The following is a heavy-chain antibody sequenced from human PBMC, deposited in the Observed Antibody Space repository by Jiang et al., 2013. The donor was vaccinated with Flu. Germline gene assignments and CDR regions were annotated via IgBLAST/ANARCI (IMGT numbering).Heavy chain of an antibody. J-gene: IGHJ6*02. D-gene: IGHD3/OR15-3a*01. CDR1: GHGFTDHG. Sequence: QSGSELRKPGASVKVSCKASGHGFTDHGINWVRQAPGQGLEWMGYINSHTGNPAYAPGFTGRFVFSLDTSVSTAYLQISSLKAEDTAVYYCARGTQRYYGMDVWGQGTTVTVSS. V-gene: IGHV7-4-1*02. CDR3: ARGTQRYYGMDV. CDR2: INSHTGNP.